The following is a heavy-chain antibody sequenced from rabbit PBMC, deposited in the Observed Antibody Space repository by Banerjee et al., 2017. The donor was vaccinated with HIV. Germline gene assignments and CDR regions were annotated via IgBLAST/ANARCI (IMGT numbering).Heavy chain of an antibody. Sequence: QSLEESGGDLVKPGASLTLTCTASGFSFSSSYYMCWVRQAPGKGLEWIACIAAGSSGSTYYASWAKGRFTVSRTSSTSVTLQMTSLTAADTATYFCARAYYTDYDYAGYYFNLWGPGTLVTVS. CDR1: GFSFSSSYY. D-gene: IGHD6-1*01. CDR2: IAAGSSGST. V-gene: IGHV1S40*01. CDR3: ARAYYTDYDYAGYYFNL. J-gene: IGHJ4*01.